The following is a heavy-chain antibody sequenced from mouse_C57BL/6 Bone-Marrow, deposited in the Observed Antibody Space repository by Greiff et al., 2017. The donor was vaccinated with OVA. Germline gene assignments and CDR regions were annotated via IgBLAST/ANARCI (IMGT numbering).Heavy chain of an antibody. CDR3: ARVYYDYDVWYFDV. CDR1: GFTFSSYA. J-gene: IGHJ1*03. Sequence: EVKLVESGGGLVKPGGSLKLSCAASGFTFSSYAMSWVRQTPEKRLEWVATISDGGSYTYYPDNVKGRFTISRDNAKNNLYLQMSHLKSEDTAMYYCARVYYDYDVWYFDVWGTGTTVTVSS. D-gene: IGHD2-4*01. CDR2: ISDGGSYT. V-gene: IGHV5-4*03.